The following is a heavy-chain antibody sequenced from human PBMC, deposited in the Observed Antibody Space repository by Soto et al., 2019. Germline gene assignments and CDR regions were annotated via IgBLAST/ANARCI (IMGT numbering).Heavy chain of an antibody. CDR1: GFTFSSYW. D-gene: IGHD6-13*01. CDR2: IKQDGSEV. V-gene: IGHV3-7*01. J-gene: IGHJ6*02. Sequence: EVQLVASGGGLVQPGGSLRLSCVDSGFTFSSYWMSCVRQAPVKGMEWVCNIKQDGSEVNYADSLKARITISRDKAKNSTYLQMNSLRAEDTAVYDCARIAATGRGWDLWGQGTTVVASS. CDR3: ARIAATGRGWDL.